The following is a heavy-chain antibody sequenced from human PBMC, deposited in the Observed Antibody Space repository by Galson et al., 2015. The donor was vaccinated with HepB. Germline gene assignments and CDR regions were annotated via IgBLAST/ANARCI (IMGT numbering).Heavy chain of an antibody. CDR1: GFTFSRYA. Sequence: SLRLSCAASGFTFSRYAMHWVRQAPGKGLEWVAVISYDGSNKYYADSVKGRFTISRDNSKNTLYLQMNSLRAEDTAVYYCARGVVRGSSSTSNFDPWGQGTLVTVSS. V-gene: IGHV3-30-3*01. D-gene: IGHD2-2*01. CDR2: ISYDGSNK. J-gene: IGHJ5*02. CDR3: ARGVVRGSSSTSNFDP.